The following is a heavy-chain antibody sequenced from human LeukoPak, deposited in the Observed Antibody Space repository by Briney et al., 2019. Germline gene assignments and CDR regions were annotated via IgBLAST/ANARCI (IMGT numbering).Heavy chain of an antibody. CDR3: ARDRYGDYGDFDY. CDR1: GFTFSSYA. Sequence: PGGSLRLSCAASGFTFSSYAMHWVRQAPGKGLEWVAVISYDGSNKYYADSVKGRFTISRDNSKNTLYLQMNSLRAEDTAVYYCARDRYGDYGDFDYWGQGTPVTVSS. V-gene: IGHV3-30-3*01. J-gene: IGHJ4*02. D-gene: IGHD4-17*01. CDR2: ISYDGSNK.